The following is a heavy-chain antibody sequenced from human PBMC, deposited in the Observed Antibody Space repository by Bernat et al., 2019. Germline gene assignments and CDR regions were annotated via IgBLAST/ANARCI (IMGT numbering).Heavy chain of an antibody. D-gene: IGHD6-19*01. V-gene: IGHV3-30*18. CDR2: ISYDGSNK. CDR3: AKDGGGYGDYVSY. Sequence: QVQLVESGGGVVQPGRSLRLSCAASGFTFSSYGMHWVRQAPGQGLEWVAVISYDGSNKYYADSVKGRFTISRDNSKNTLYLQMNSLRAEDTAVYYCAKDGGGYGDYVSYWGQGTLVTVSS. J-gene: IGHJ4*02. CDR1: GFTFSSYG.